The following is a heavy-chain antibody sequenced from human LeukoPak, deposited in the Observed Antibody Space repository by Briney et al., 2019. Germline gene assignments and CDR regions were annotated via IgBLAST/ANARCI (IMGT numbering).Heavy chain of an antibody. CDR3: ARAAVDSSSWYPLNY. J-gene: IGHJ4*02. D-gene: IGHD6-13*01. V-gene: IGHV1-2*02. CDR2: INPNSGGT. CDR1: GYTFTGYY. Sequence: ASVKVSCKASGYTFTGYYMHWVRQAPGQGLEWMGWINPNSGGTNYAQKFQGRVTMTRDTSISTVYMELSRLRSDDTAVYYCARAAVDSSSWYPLNYWGQGTLVTVSS.